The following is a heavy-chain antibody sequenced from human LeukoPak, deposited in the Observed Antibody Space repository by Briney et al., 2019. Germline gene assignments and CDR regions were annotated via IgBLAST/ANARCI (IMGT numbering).Heavy chain of an antibody. CDR3: AKHGPGGRSYMDV. Sequence: PETPSLTCTVSGGSICSHYWSWVRQPPGKELEWIWYLFYTGQTHYSPSLKSRVTISVDPSMKHFSLNLTSVTAVDTPVYYCAKHGPGGRSYMDVWGEGTAVTVSS. D-gene: IGHD1-1*01. CDR1: GGSICSHY. CDR2: LFYTGQT. J-gene: IGHJ6*03. V-gene: IGHV4-59*11.